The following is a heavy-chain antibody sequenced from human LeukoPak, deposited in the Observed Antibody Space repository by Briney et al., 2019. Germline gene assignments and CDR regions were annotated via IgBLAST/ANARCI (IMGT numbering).Heavy chain of an antibody. J-gene: IGHJ4*02. CDR1: GYTLTELS. CDR2: FDPEDGET. CDR3: TAAGGWSHRPNAPDY. V-gene: IGHV1-24*01. D-gene: IGHD6-19*01. Sequence: ASVKVSCKVSGYTLTELSMHWVRQAPGKGLEWMGGFDPEDGETIYAQKFQGRVTMTEDTSTDTAYMELSSLRSEDTAVYYCTAAGGWSHRPNAPDYWGQGTLVTVSS.